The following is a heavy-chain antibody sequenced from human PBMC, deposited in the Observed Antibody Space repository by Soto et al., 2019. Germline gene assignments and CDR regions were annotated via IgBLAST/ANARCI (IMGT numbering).Heavy chain of an antibody. CDR2: TYYSGST. CDR1: CVSISSSSFH. J-gene: IGHJ5*02. V-gene: IGHV4-39*01. D-gene: IGHD6-13*01. CDR3: ARRERAAGTDWWFDP. Sequence: QLQLQESGPGLVKPSDTLSLTCTGSCVSISSSSFHWGWIRQPPGTGLEWIGSTYYSGSTYYSPSLTSRVSISVDTSKYQFSLTLSSVTAADTAVYYCARRERAAGTDWWFDPWVQGTLVTVSS.